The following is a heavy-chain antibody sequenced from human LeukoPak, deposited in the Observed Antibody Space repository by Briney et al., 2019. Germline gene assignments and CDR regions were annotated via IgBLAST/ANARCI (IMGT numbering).Heavy chain of an antibody. Sequence: SDPLSLTCAISGGSISGTPYYWGWIRQPPGKGLEWIGSIYYSGSTYYNPSLKSRLTISVDTSKNQFSLKLSSVTAADTAVYYCARASTIFGHFAYWGRGTLVTVSS. V-gene: IGHV4-39*07. CDR2: IYYSGST. D-gene: IGHD3-3*01. CDR1: GGSISGTPYY. J-gene: IGHJ4*02. CDR3: ARASTIFGHFAY.